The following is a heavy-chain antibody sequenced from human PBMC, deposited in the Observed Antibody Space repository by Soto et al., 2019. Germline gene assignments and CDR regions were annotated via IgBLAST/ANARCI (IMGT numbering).Heavy chain of an antibody. V-gene: IGHV1-69*01. J-gene: IGHJ4*02. D-gene: IGHD3-10*01. CDR3: ATELGEIPASPFDA. CDR1: GVTFSSET. CDR2: IIPLFGTA. Sequence: QVQLVQSGADVKKPGSSVKVSCQASGVTFSSETLGWVRQAPGQGLEWVGGIIPLFGTASYAQKFQGRVTIIADESTSTVYMELSSLRSDDTVVYFSATELGEIPASPFDALGQGTLVTVSS.